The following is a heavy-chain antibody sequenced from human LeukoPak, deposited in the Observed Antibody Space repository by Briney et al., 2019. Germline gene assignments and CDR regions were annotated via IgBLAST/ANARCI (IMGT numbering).Heavy chain of an antibody. CDR1: GLTFRSHA. CDR2: VSDTGASL. Sequence: GGSLRLSCAASGLTFRSHAMSWVRQAPGKGLEWVSSVSDTGASLYYADSVKGHFTISRDNSRNTLYLQMNSLRAEDTAVYYCAREGNWPYWYFDLWGRGTLVTVSS. CDR3: AREGNWPYWYFDL. D-gene: IGHD1-1*01. J-gene: IGHJ2*01. V-gene: IGHV3-23*01.